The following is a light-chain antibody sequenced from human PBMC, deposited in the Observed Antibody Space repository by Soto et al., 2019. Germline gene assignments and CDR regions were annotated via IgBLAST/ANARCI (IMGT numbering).Light chain of an antibody. CDR2: EVN. Sequence: QSALTQPASVSGSPGQSITISCTGTSSDVGYYNYVSWYRQHPVKAPRLMIYEVNNRPSGVSNRFSGSKSGNTASLTISGLQAEDEADYYCSSCTSSSTLLYVFGTGTKVTVL. CDR3: SSCTSSSTLLYV. CDR1: SSDVGYYNY. V-gene: IGLV2-14*01. J-gene: IGLJ1*01.